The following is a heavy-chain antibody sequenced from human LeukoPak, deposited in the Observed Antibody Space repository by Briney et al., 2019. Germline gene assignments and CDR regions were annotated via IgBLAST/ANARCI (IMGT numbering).Heavy chain of an antibody. J-gene: IGHJ4*02. Sequence: SETLSLTCTVSGGSISSYYWSWIRQPARKGLEWIGRIYTSGSTNYNPSLKSRVTMSVDTSKNQFSLKLSSVTAADTAVYYCARGMDSSGYYALDYWGQGTLVTVSS. CDR2: IYTSGST. V-gene: IGHV4-4*07. CDR1: GGSISSYY. CDR3: ARGMDSSGYYALDY. D-gene: IGHD3-22*01.